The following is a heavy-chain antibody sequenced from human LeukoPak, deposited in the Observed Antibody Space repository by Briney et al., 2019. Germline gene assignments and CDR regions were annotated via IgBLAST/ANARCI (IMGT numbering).Heavy chain of an antibody. J-gene: IGHJ5*02. CDR3: TRGPGSGGGYYVGDA. D-gene: IGHD1-26*01. CDR2: ISSDGSFI. V-gene: IGHV3-74*01. CDR1: GFTFNTYW. Sequence: GGSLRLSCAASGFTFNTYWMHWVRHAPGKGLVWVSRISSDGSFINYADSVKGRFTVSRDNAKNTLYLQMNSLRDEDTAIYYCTRGPGSGGGYYVGDAWGQGTQVTVSS.